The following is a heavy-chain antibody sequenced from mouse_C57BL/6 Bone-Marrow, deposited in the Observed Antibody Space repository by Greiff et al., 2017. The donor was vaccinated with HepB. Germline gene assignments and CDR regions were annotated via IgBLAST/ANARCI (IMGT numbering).Heavy chain of an antibody. CDR1: GFSINSDCY. J-gene: IGHJ1*03. V-gene: IGHV3-3*01. Sequence: EVKVVESGPSLVRPSQTLSLTCTVTGFSINSDCYWIWIRQFPGNKLEYIGYTFYSGITYYNPSLESRTYITRDTSKNQFSLKLSSVTTEDTATYYCARPLYDPYWYFDVWGTGTTVTVSS. CDR2: TFYSGIT. D-gene: IGHD2-3*01. CDR3: ARPLYDPYWYFDV.